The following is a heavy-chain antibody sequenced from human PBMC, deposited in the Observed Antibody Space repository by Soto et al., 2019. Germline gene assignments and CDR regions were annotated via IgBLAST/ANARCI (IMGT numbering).Heavy chain of an antibody. V-gene: IGHV1-24*01. CDR3: AALYIGSYYPFDD. J-gene: IGHJ4*02. CDR1: GYTLTELS. Sequence: QVQLVQSGAEVKKPGASVKVSCKVSGYTLTELSMHWVRQAPGKGLEWMGGFDPEDGETIYAQKLQGRVTMTDDTSTDPAYMELSSLRSEDTAVYYCAALYIGSYYPFDDWGQGTLVPVSS. CDR2: FDPEDGET. D-gene: IGHD1-26*01.